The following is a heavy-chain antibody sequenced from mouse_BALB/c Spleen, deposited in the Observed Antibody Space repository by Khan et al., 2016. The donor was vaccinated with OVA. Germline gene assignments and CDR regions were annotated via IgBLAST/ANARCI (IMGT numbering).Heavy chain of an antibody. Sequence: VQGVESGPGLVAPSQSLSITCTISGFSLTNYGIHWVRQPPGKGLEWLVVIWSDGSTTYNSALKSRLTISKDNSKSQVFLKMNSLQTDDTAMYFCDRQPYYHYNIMDYWGQGTSVTVSS. V-gene: IGHV2-6-1*01. J-gene: IGHJ4*01. CDR3: DRQPYYHYNIMDY. D-gene: IGHD2-10*01. CDR2: IWSDGST. CDR1: GFSLTNYG.